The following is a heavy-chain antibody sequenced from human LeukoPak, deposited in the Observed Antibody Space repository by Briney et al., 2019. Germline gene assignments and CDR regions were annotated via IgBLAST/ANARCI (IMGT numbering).Heavy chain of an antibody. V-gene: IGHV4-61*03. Sequence: SETLSLTCSVFGGSVSSGSYYWSWIRQSPGKGLEWIGCIYYSGSTNYNPSLRGRVAMSIDTSKNHFSLRLISVTAADTAIYYCARAPGIVGTTPFGNYWGRGTLVTVSS. D-gene: IGHD1-26*01. CDR3: ARAPGIVGTTPFGNY. J-gene: IGHJ4*02. CDR1: GGSVSSGSYY. CDR2: IYYSGST.